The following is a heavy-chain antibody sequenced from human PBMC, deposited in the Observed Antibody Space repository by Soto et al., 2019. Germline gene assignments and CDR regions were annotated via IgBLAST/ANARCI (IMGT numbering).Heavy chain of an antibody. J-gene: IGHJ6*04. V-gene: IGHV1-2*04. Sequence: QVQLVQPGAEVTKPGASLKVSCKASGYTFTGYYMHWVRQAPGQGLEWMGWINRTRGGTNYALKFQGWVTMTRDTSIRTAYMELRRLRSDDTAVYYCARDEAGIAASWGMDVWGKGPTVTVSS. CDR1: GYTFTGYY. D-gene: IGHD6-13*01. CDR3: ARDEAGIAASWGMDV. CDR2: INRTRGGT.